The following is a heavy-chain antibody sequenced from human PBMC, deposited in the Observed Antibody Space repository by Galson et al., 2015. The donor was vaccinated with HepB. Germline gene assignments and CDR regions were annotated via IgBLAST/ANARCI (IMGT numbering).Heavy chain of an antibody. V-gene: IGHV3-21*01. CDR3: ARDIRIAVAGPLDY. Sequence: SLRLSCAASGFTFSSYSLNWVRQAPGKGLEWVSSITGSSSYIYYADSAKGRFTISRDNAKNSLYLQMNSLRAEDTAMYYCARDIRIAVAGPLDYWGQ. D-gene: IGHD6-19*01. J-gene: IGHJ4*02. CDR1: GFTFSSYS. CDR2: ITGSSSYI.